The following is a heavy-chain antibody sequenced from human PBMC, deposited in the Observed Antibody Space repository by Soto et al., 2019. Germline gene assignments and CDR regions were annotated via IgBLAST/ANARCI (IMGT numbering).Heavy chain of an antibody. CDR3: ARDPHHGGTSSWDADS. CDR2: ISSSGTFK. J-gene: IGHJ4*02. D-gene: IGHD2-15*01. CDR1: GFIFTTNS. V-gene: IGHV3-21*01. Sequence: RRLSCEASGFIFTTNSMNWVRQVPGEGLQWLSSISSSGTFKSYGDSVKGRFTISRDNAKNSLFLQMNNLSGEDTGLYYCARDPHHGGTSSWDADSWGPGTLVTVSS.